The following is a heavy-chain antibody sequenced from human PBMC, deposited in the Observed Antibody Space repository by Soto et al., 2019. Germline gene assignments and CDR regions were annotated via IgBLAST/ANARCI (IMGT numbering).Heavy chain of an antibody. D-gene: IGHD6-19*01. J-gene: IGHJ4*01. Sequence: ETLSLTCSVSGYSLSTGSSWGWIRQPPGKGPEWIASIYHGGTTVYNPSLKSRITISVDTSKNYFSLKLRSVTAADTAVYYCARAHVIVVAGSTFDYWGHGTLVTVS. CDR3: ARAHVIVVAGSTFDY. CDR2: IYHGGTT. V-gene: IGHV4-38-2*02. CDR1: GYSLSTGSS.